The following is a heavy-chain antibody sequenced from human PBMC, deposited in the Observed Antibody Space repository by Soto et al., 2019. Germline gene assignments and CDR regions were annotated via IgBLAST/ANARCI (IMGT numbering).Heavy chain of an antibody. D-gene: IGHD4-4*01. V-gene: IGHV1-69*01. Sequence: QVQLVQSGAEVKKPGSSVKVSCKASGGTFSNYAISWVRQAPGQGLEWMGGITPIFGTTTYAQRLQGRVTVTGDESSASAHMELSSLRSEDTAVYYCARVITVTPVGYYGMDVWGQGTTVTVSS. CDR1: GGTFSNYA. J-gene: IGHJ6*02. CDR2: ITPIFGTT. CDR3: ARVITVTPVGYYGMDV.